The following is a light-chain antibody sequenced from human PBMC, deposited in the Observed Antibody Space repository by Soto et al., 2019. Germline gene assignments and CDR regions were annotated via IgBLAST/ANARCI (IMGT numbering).Light chain of an antibody. J-gene: IGKJ1*01. CDR2: LTS. CDR1: HAVNTR. V-gene: IGKV3-11*01. CDR3: NKRQSWPRT. Sequence: EILLPPSPGTLSAFPVYLAPLSFLASHAVNTRLSCYQHKPGQATRLLIYLTSNRAAGVTYRFSAWGSETDFTLTIRDVQTEDFAVYYCNKRQSWPRTCGQGTKGDIK.